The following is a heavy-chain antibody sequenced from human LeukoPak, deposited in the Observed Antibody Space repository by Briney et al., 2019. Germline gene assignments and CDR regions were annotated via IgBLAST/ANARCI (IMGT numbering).Heavy chain of an antibody. CDR1: GGSLSTTSR. D-gene: IGHD4-17*01. V-gene: IGHV4-4*02. J-gene: IGHJ4*02. CDR3: ARGKNYGDYYD. Sequence: PSETLSLTCAVSGGSLSTTSRWVWLRQPPGKGLEWIGEVYHSGGGNRNYNPSLKSRATISVDTSKNQVSLKLSSVTAADTAVYYCARGKNYGDYYDWGQGTLVTVSS. CDR2: VYHSGGGNR.